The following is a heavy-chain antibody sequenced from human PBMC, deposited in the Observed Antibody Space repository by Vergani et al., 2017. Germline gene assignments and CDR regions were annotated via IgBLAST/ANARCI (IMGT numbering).Heavy chain of an antibody. CDR2: IYPGDSDT. Sequence: EVQLVQSGAEVKKPGESLKISCKGSGYSFTSYWIGWVRQMPGKGLEWMGIIYPGDSDTRYSPSFQGQVTISDDTAISTAYLQWSSLKASDTAMYYCARFDYDSSGYYWDAFDIWGQGTMVTVSS. CDR1: GYSFTSYW. J-gene: IGHJ3*02. D-gene: IGHD3-22*01. CDR3: ARFDYDSSGYYWDAFDI. V-gene: IGHV5-51*01.